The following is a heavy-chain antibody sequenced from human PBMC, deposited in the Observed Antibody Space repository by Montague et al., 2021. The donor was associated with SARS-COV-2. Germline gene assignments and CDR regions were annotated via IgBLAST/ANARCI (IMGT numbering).Heavy chain of an antibody. V-gene: IGHV4-34*01. CDR3: ARLGDGVVPSPILGVGPYYSYYYVDV. J-gene: IGHJ6*03. CDR2: IHHGGST. Sequence: SETLSLTCAVHGGSFSTYSWNWIRQPPGKVLEWIGEIHHGGSTNYNPSLKSRVTISADTSKNQFSLKLTSVAAADTAVYYCARLGDGVVPSPILGVGPYYSYYYVDVWGNGTTVTVSS. D-gene: IGHD3-10*01. CDR1: GGSFSTYS.